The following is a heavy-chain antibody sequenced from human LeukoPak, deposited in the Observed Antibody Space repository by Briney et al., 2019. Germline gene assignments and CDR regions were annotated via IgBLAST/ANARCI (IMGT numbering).Heavy chain of an antibody. Sequence: ASVKVPCKASGYTFTSYYMHWVRQAPGQGLEWMGIINPSGGSTSYAQKFQGRVTMTRDTSTSTVYMELSSLRSEDTAVYYCARELSGYYDSSGYYPIGYWGQGTLVTVSS. CDR3: ARELSGYYDSSGYYPIGY. V-gene: IGHV1-46*01. J-gene: IGHJ4*02. CDR2: INPSGGST. CDR1: GYTFTSYY. D-gene: IGHD3-22*01.